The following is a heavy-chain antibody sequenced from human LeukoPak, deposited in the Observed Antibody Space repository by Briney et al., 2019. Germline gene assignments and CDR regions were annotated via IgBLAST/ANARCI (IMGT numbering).Heavy chain of an antibody. CDR3: ARDLDFWSGGYNWFDP. CDR1: GFTFSDYY. CDR2: ISSSGSTI. V-gene: IGHV3-11*01. Sequence: GGSLRLSCAASGFTFSDYYMSWVRQAPGKGLEWVSYISSSGSTIYYADSVKGRFTISRDNAKNSLYLQMNSLRAEDTAVYYCARDLDFWSGGYNWFDPWGRGTLVTVSS. J-gene: IGHJ5*02. D-gene: IGHD3-3*01.